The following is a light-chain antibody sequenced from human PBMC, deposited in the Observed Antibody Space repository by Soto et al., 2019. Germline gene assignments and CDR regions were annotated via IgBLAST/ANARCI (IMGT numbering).Light chain of an antibody. CDR1: SGHSSYI. CDR2: VESSGTY. Sequence: QAVVTQSSSASACLGSSVKLTCTLSSGHSSYIIAWHHHQPGKAPRYLMKVESSGTYNKGSGVPDRFSGSGSGADRYLTISNLQSEDEADYYCETWDTNTVIFGGGTKLTVL. J-gene: IGLJ2*01. CDR3: ETWDTNTVI. V-gene: IGLV4-60*03.